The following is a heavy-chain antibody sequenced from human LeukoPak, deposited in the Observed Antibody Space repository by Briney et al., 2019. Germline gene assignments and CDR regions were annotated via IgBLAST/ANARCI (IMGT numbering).Heavy chain of an antibody. CDR3: ASTYSSSWYLPYYYYGMDV. CDR1: GYTFTSYD. D-gene: IGHD6-13*01. J-gene: IGHJ6*02. V-gene: IGHV1-8*01. CDR2: MNPNSGNT. Sequence: ASVKVSCKASGYTFTSYDINWVRPATGQGLEWMGWMNPNSGNTGYAQKFQGRVTMTRNTSISTAYMELSSLRSEDTAVYYCASTYSSSWYLPYYYYGMDVWGQGTTVTVSS.